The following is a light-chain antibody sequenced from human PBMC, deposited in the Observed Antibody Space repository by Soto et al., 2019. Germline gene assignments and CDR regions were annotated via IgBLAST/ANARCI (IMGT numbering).Light chain of an antibody. J-gene: IGLJ1*01. Sequence: QSALTQPASVSGSPGQSITISCTGTSSDVGGYNYVSWYQQLPGKAPKLMIYDVNNRPSGVSNRFSGSKSGNTASLTISGLQAEDEADYYCSSYTGSSTFVSGTGTKVTVL. V-gene: IGLV2-14*01. CDR1: SSDVGGYNY. CDR3: SSYTGSSTFV. CDR2: DVN.